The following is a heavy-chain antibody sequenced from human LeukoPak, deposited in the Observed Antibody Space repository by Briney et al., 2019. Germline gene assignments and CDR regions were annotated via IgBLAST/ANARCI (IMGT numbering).Heavy chain of an antibody. CDR3: ARDLSQRGFDP. CDR2: ISYDGSNK. V-gene: IGHV3-30-3*01. Sequence: GRSLRLSCAASGFTFSSYAVHWVRQAPGNGLEWVAVISYDGSNKYYADSVKGRFTISRDNSKNTLYLQMNSLRAEDTAVYYCARDLSQRGFDPWGQGTLVTVSS. CDR1: GFTFSSYA. J-gene: IGHJ5*02.